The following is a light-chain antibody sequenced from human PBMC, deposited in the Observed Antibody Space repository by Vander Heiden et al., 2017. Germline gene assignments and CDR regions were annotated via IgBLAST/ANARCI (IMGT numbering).Light chain of an antibody. CDR3: QQRSNWPLT. V-gene: IGKV3-11*01. CDR1: QSVSSY. J-gene: IGKJ4*01. Sequence: EIVLTQSPATLSLSPGERATLSCRASQSVSSYLAWYQQKPGQTPRLLIYDASNRATGIPARYSGSGSRTDFTRTIISLEPEDFAVYYCQQRSNWPLTFGGGTKVEIK. CDR2: DAS.